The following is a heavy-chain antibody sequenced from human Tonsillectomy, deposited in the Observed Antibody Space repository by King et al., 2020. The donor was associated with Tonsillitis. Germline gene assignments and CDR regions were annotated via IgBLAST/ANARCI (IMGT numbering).Heavy chain of an antibody. Sequence: VQLVESGGGLVQPGRSLRLSCAASGFTFDDYAMHWVRQAPGKGLEWVSGISWNGGSIGYAVSVKGRFTISSDNAKNSLYLQMNSLRAEDTALYYCAKDTSSYGYDPSEYFDYWGQGTLVTVSS. D-gene: IGHD5-18*01. V-gene: IGHV3-9*01. CDR1: GFTFDDYA. CDR3: AKDTSSYGYDPSEYFDY. CDR2: ISWNGGSI. J-gene: IGHJ4*02.